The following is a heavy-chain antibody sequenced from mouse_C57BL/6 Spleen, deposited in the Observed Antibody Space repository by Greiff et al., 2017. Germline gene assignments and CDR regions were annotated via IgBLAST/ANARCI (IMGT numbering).Heavy chain of an antibody. V-gene: IGHV5-16*01. CDR3: ARGDWGYFDY. J-gene: IGHJ2*01. CDR1: GFTFSDYY. Sequence: EVQRVESEGGLVQPGSSMKLSCTASGFTFSDYYMAWVRQVPEKGLEWVANINHDGSSTYYLDSLKSRFIISRDNAKNILYLQLSSLKSEDTATYYCARGDWGYFDYWGPGTTRTVSS. CDR2: INHDGSST.